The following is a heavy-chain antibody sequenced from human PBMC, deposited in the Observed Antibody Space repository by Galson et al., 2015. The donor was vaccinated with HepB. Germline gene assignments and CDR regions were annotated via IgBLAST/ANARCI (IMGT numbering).Heavy chain of an antibody. CDR2: IIPILGIA. J-gene: IGHJ4*02. CDR3: ARAFVATIAPTGV. D-gene: IGHD5-12*01. Sequence: SVKVSCKASGGTFSSYAISWVRQAPGQGLEWMGRIIPILGIANYAQKFQGRVTITADKSTSTAYMELSSLRSEDTAVYYCARAFVATIAPTGVWGQGTLVTVSS. V-gene: IGHV1-69*04. CDR1: GGTFSSYA.